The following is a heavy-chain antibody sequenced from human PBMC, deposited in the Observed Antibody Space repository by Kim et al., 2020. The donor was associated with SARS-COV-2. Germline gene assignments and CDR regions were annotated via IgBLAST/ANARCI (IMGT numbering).Heavy chain of an antibody. J-gene: IGHJ4*02. CDR3: AKDPAVAAEGGFDY. Sequence: DSVRGRFTISRGKSKNTLYLQMNSLRAEDTAVYYCAKDPAVAAEGGFDYWGQGTLVTVSS. V-gene: IGHV3-23*01. D-gene: IGHD6-19*01.